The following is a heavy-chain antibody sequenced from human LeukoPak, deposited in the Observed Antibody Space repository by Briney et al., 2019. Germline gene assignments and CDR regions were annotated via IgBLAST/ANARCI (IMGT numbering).Heavy chain of an antibody. Sequence: GGSLRLSCAASGFLFSNYWMSWVRQPPGKGLEWVAHIKPDGSEKNYVDSVKGRFTISRDNAKNSLYLQMNSLRAEDTALYYCAKVSGSYYFDYWGQGTLVTVSS. D-gene: IGHD1-26*01. CDR2: IKPDGSEK. J-gene: IGHJ4*02. V-gene: IGHV3-7*03. CDR1: GFLFSNYW. CDR3: AKVSGSYYFDY.